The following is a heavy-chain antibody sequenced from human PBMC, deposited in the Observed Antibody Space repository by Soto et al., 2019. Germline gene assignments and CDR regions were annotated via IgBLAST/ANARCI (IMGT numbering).Heavy chain of an antibody. V-gene: IGHV4-39*01. CDR1: GGSISSSSYY. D-gene: IGHD6-19*01. Sequence: PSETLSLTCTVSGGSISSSSYYWGWIRQPPGKGLEWIGSIYYRGSTYYNPSLKSRVTISVDTSKNQFSLKLSSVTAADTAVYYCAGRDSSGWLHDAFDIWGQGTMVT. J-gene: IGHJ3*02. CDR3: AGRDSSGWLHDAFDI. CDR2: IYYRGST.